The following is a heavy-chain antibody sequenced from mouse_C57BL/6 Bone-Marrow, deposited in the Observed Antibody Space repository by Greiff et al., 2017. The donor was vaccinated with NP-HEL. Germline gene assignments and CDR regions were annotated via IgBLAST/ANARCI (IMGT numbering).Heavy chain of an antibody. Sequence: EVQLVESGPGMVKPSQSLSLTCTVTGYSITSGYDWHWIRHFPGNKLEWMGYISYSGSTNYNPSLKSRISITHDTSKNHFFLKLNSVTTEDTATYYCARGLGGGYYFDYWGQGTTLTVSS. V-gene: IGHV3-1*01. CDR1: GYSITSGYD. CDR3: ARGLGGGYYFDY. CDR2: ISYSGST. J-gene: IGHJ2*01. D-gene: IGHD4-1*01.